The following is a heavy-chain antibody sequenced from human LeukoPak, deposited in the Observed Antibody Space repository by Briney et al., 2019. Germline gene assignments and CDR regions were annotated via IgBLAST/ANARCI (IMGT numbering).Heavy chain of an antibody. CDR1: GFTFSSYG. CDR2: ISHDGSNK. J-gene: IGHJ4*02. CDR3: AKDGPWLVS. V-gene: IGHV3-30*18. Sequence: PGRSLRLSCAASGFTFSSYGMHWVRQAPGKGLEWVAVISHDGSNKYYADSVKGRFTISRDNSKNTLYLQMNSLRAEDTAVYYCAKDGPWLVSWGQGTLVTVSS. D-gene: IGHD6-19*01.